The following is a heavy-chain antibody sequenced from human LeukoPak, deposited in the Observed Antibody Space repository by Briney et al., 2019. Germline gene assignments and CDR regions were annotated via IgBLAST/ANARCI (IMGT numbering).Heavy chain of an antibody. J-gene: IGHJ6*03. CDR2: INSDGSST. Sequence: GGSLRLSCAASGFTFSSYWMHWVRQAPGKGLVWVSRINSDGSSTSYADSVKGRFTISRDNTKNTLYLQMNSLRAEETAVYYXXXXYGGYYYYYMDVWGKGTTVTISS. CDR3: XXXYGGYYYYYMDV. D-gene: IGHD5-18*01. CDR1: GFTFSSYW. V-gene: IGHV3-74*01.